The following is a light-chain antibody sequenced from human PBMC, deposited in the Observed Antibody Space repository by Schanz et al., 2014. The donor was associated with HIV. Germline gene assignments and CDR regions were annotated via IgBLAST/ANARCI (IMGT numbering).Light chain of an antibody. CDR2: KAS. V-gene: IGKV1-6*01. Sequence: AIQMTQSPSSLSASVGDRVTITCRASQGIRNDLGWYQQKPGKAPKLLIYKASNLENGVPSRFSGSGSGTEFTLTISSLQPDDFATYYCQQSLGTFGGGTRVEIK. CDR3: QQSLGT. CDR1: QGIRND. J-gene: IGKJ4*01.